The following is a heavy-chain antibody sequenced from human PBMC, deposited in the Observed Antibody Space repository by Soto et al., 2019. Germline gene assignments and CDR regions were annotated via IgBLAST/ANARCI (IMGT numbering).Heavy chain of an antibody. CDR3: ARARYCTNGVCSDYYYYMDV. Sequence: SVKVSCKASGGTFSSYTISWVRQAPGQGLEWMGRIIPILGIANYAQKFQGRVTITADKSTSTAYMELSNLRSEDTAVYYCARARYCTNGVCSDYYYYMDVWGKGTTVTVSS. CDR1: GGTFSSYT. V-gene: IGHV1-69*02. D-gene: IGHD2-8*01. J-gene: IGHJ6*03. CDR2: IIPILGIA.